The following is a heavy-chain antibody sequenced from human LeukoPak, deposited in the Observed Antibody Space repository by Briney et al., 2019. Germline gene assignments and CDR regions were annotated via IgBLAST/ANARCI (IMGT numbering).Heavy chain of an antibody. Sequence: GGSLRLSCAASGFTFSSYAMSWVRQAPGKGLEWVSAISGSGGSTYYADSVKGRFTISRDNSKNTLYRQMNSLRAEDTAVYYCAKDLQGSDIVVVVAATVGFDYWGQGTLVTVSS. J-gene: IGHJ4*02. CDR3: AKDLQGSDIVVVVAATVGFDY. D-gene: IGHD2-15*01. CDR2: ISGSGGST. V-gene: IGHV3-23*01. CDR1: GFTFSSYA.